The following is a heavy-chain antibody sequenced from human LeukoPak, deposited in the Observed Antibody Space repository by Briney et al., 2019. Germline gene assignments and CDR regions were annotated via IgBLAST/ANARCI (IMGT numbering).Heavy chain of an antibody. CDR3: SRAYSTGWLGINDY. CDR1: GFTFSNAW. J-gene: IGHJ4*02. D-gene: IGHD6-19*01. CDR2: IKSKTDGGTT. Sequence: GGSLRLSCVASGFTFSNAWMNWVRQAPGKGLEWVGRIKSKTDGGTTDYAAPVKGRFTISRDDSKTIAYLQMNSLKTEDTAVYYCSRAYSTGWLGINDYWGQGALVTVSS. V-gene: IGHV3-15*01.